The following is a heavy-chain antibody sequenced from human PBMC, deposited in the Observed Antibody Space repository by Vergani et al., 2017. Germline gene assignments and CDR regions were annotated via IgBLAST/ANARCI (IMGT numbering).Heavy chain of an antibody. D-gene: IGHD3-3*01. CDR2: ISYDGSKK. CDR1: GFTFSSYA. Sequence: QVQLVESGGGVVQPGRSLRLSCAASGFTFSSYAMHWVRQAPGKGLEWVAVISYDGSKKYYADSVKGRFTISRDNSKTTLYLQMNSLRAEDTAVYYCARADYYFWSGYPLSWYFDLWGRGTLVTVSS. J-gene: IGHJ2*01. V-gene: IGHV3-30-3*01. CDR3: ARADYYFWSGYPLSWYFDL.